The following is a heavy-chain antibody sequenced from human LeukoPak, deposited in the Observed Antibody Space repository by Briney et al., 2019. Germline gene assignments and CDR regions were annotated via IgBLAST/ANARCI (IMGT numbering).Heavy chain of an antibody. D-gene: IGHD6-6*01. CDR3: ARVRFSGIAARLFLGFDP. CDR2: ISSSGSTI. J-gene: IGHJ5*02. V-gene: IGHV3-11*04. CDR1: GFTFSDYY. Sequence: GGSLRLSCAASGFTFSDYYMSWIRQAPGKGLEWVSYISSSGSTIYYADSVKGRFTISRDNAKNSLYLQMNSLRAEDTAVYYCARVRFSGIAARLFLGFDPWGQGTLVTVSS.